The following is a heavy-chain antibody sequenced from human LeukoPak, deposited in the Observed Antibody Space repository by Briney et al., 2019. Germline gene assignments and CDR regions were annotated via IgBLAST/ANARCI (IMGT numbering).Heavy chain of an antibody. J-gene: IGHJ4*02. V-gene: IGHV3-74*01. CDR3: ARDPTYDILTGYTDY. Sequence: GGSLRLSCAASGFTFSSYWMHWVRQAPGKGLVWVSRINSDGSSTSYADSVKGRLTISRDNAKNTLYLQMNSLRAGDTAVYYCARDPTYDILTGYTDYWGQGTLVTVSS. CDR2: INSDGSST. D-gene: IGHD3-9*01. CDR1: GFTFSSYW.